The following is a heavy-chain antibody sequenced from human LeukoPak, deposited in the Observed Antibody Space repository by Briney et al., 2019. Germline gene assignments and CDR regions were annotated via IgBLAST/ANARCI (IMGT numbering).Heavy chain of an antibody. Sequence: KPGGSLRLSCTASGFTSSNAWMSWVRQAPGKGLEWVGRIKSKTDGGTTDYAAPVKGRFTISRDDSKNTLYLQMNSLKTEDTAVYYCTTLSSSWFLYYYYYGMDVWGQGTTVTVSS. CDR1: GFTSSNAW. CDR2: IKSKTDGGTT. J-gene: IGHJ6*02. V-gene: IGHV3-15*01. D-gene: IGHD6-13*01. CDR3: TTLSSSWFLYYYYYGMDV.